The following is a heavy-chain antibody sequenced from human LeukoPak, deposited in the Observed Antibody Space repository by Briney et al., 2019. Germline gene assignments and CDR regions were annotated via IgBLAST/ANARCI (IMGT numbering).Heavy chain of an antibody. Sequence: SVKVSCKASGGTFSSYAISWVRQAPGQGLEWMGGIIPIFSTANYAQKFQGRVTITADKSTSTAYMELSSLRSEDTAVYYCAKDICSSTGCHEFDYWDQGTLVTVSS. V-gene: IGHV1-69*06. J-gene: IGHJ4*02. CDR3: AKDICSSTGCHEFDY. CDR1: GGTFSSYA. CDR2: IIPIFSTA. D-gene: IGHD2-2*01.